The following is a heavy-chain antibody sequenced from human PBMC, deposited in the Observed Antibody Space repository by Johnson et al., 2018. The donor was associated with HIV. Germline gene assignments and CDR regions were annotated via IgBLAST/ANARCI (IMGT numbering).Heavy chain of an antibody. CDR1: GFTFSTYA. D-gene: IGHD6-13*01. CDR2: ISYDGSDK. CDR3: ARVSQQQGGVYDAFDI. V-gene: IGHV3-30*04. Sequence: VQVLESGGGVVQPGRSLRLSCAASGFTFSTYAMHWVRQAPGKGLEWVALISYDGSDKYYADSLKARFTISRDNSKNTLYLQMNSLRAEDTAVYYCARVSQQQGGVYDAFDIWGQGTMVTVSS. J-gene: IGHJ3*02.